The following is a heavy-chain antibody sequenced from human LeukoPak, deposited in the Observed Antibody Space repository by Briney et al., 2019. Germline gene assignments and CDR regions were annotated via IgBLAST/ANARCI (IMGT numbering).Heavy chain of an antibody. V-gene: IGHV4-31*03. D-gene: IGHD5-24*01. Sequence: SETLSLTCTVSGGSISSGGYYWSWIRQHPGKGLEWIGYIYYSGSTYYNPSLKSRVTISVDTSKNQFSLKLSSVTAADTAVYYCARDNRDGYNPYYFDYWGQGTLVTVSS. J-gene: IGHJ4*02. CDR1: GGSISSGGYY. CDR2: IYYSGST. CDR3: ARDNRDGYNPYYFDY.